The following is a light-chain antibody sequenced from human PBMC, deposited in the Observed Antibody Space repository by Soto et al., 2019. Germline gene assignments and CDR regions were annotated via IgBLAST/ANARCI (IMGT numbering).Light chain of an antibody. J-gene: IGKJ4*01. Sequence: DIVLTQSPGTLSLSPGERATLSCRASQSVSSNYLAWYQQKPGQTPKVLIYRASTRATGIPDRFSGSGSGTVFTLTISRLEAEDFAVYYCQQYGSSPLTFGGGTKVEIK. CDR1: QSVSSNY. V-gene: IGKV3-20*01. CDR2: RAS. CDR3: QQYGSSPLT.